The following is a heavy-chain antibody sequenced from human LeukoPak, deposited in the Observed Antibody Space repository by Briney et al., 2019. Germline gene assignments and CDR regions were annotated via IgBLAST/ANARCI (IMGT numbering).Heavy chain of an antibody. CDR2: IYHSGST. J-gene: IGHJ4*02. CDR3: ARESAREYYDFWSGYLPLYFDY. V-gene: IGHV4-38-2*02. Sequence: SETLSLTCAVSGYSISSGYYWGWIRQPPGKGLEWIGSIYHSGSTYYNPSLKSRVTISVDTSKNQFSLKLSSVTAADTAVYYCARESAREYYDFWSGYLPLYFDYWGQGTLVTVSS. D-gene: IGHD3-3*01. CDR1: GYSISSGYY.